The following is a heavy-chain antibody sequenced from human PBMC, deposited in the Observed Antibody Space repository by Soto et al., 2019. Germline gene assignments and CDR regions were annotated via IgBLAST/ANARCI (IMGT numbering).Heavy chain of an antibody. Sequence: EVQLVESGGGLVQPGGSLRLSCAASGFTVSSNSMSWVRQAPGKGLEWVSVIYSGGSTYYADSVKGRFTISRDNSKNTLYLQMNSLRAEDTAVYYCARQGSGSYSGYFDYWGQGTLVTVSS. D-gene: IGHD3-10*01. CDR1: GFTVSSNS. CDR3: ARQGSGSYSGYFDY. CDR2: IYSGGST. V-gene: IGHV3-66*04. J-gene: IGHJ4*02.